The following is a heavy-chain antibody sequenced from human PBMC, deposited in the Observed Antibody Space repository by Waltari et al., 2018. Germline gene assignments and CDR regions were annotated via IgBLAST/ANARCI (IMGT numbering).Heavy chain of an antibody. CDR2: VGATGDWT. CDR1: GFPFSTYA. J-gene: IGHJ4*02. Sequence: EVHLLESGGGLIRPGGSLRLSCAASGFPFSTYARSWVRQAPGKGLEWVSGVGATGDWTYYADSVKGRFTIARDNSKNFLYLKMNRLRGDDTAVYYCAKTIRFSERLPFDSWGQGTLVTVSS. V-gene: IGHV3-23*01. CDR3: AKTIRFSERLPFDS. D-gene: IGHD3-3*01.